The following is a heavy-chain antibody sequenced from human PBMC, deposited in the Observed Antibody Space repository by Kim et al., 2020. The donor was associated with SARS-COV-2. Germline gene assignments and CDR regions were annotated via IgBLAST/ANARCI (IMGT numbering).Heavy chain of an antibody. CDR1: GFTFSSYG. Sequence: GGSLRLSCAASGFTFSSYGMHWVRQAPGKGLEWVAIISYDGSNKYYGDSVKGRFTISRDNSKNTLYLQMNSLRVEDTAVYHCAKGRAYKAVASKRPAGGLDVWGQGTTVTVSS. V-gene: IGHV3-30*18. D-gene: IGHD6-19*01. CDR2: ISYDGSNK. J-gene: IGHJ6*02. CDR3: AKGRAYKAVASKRPAGGLDV.